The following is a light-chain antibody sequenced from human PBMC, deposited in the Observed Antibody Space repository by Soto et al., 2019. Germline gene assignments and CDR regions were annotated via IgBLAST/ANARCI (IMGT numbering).Light chain of an antibody. V-gene: IGKV3-15*01. CDR3: QQYNSWLPSYT. CDR1: QSVTTY. Sequence: EIVMTQSPATLSVSLGDRATLSCRASQSVTTYVAWYQQKPGQAPRLLNYGASTRATGIPARFSGSGSETDFTLTISSLQSEDFAFYYCQQYNSWLPSYTFGQGTKLEIK. CDR2: GAS. J-gene: IGKJ2*01.